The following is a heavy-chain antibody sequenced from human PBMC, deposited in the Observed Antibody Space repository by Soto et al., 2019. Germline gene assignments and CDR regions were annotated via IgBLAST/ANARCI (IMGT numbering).Heavy chain of an antibody. CDR1: GGTFSSYT. D-gene: IGHD5-18*01. CDR3: AVDTAPHPGPYYYGMDV. V-gene: IGHV1-69*02. CDR2: IIPILGIA. Sequence: QVQLVQSGAEVKKPGSSVKVSCKASGGTFSSYTISWVRQAPGQGLEWMGRIIPILGIANYAQKFQGRVTITADKSTSTAYMELSSLRSEDTAVYYCAVDTAPHPGPYYYGMDVWGQGTTVTVSS. J-gene: IGHJ6*02.